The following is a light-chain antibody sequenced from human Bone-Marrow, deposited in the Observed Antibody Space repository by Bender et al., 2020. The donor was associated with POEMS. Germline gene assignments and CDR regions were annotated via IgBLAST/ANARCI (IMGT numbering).Light chain of an antibody. CDR1: SIGRNP. CDR3: CSYAGSGVFVV. V-gene: IGLV1-44*01. CDR2: ADD. Sequence: QSVLTQPPSASGTPGQRVTISCSGGSIGRNPINWYQQLPGTAPRLVIYADDRRPSGVSNRFSGSKSGNTASLTISGLQAEDEADYYCCSYAGSGVFVVFGGGTKLTVL. J-gene: IGLJ2*01.